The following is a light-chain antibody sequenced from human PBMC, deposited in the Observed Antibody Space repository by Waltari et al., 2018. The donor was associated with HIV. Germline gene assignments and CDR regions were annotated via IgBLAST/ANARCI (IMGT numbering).Light chain of an antibody. Sequence: YDLTQPPSVSVSPGQTATITCSGDKLGNKYVSWYRQRPGQSPVLVIYSDATRPSGCPVHCSGANSGRPATLTISGTQAMDEGDYYCQAWDTTTAVFGTGTRVTVL. V-gene: IGLV3-1*01. J-gene: IGLJ1*01. CDR1: KLGNKY. CDR2: SDA. CDR3: QAWDTTTAV.